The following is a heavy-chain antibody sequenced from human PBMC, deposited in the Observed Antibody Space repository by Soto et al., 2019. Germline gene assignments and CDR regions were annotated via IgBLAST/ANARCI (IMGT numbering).Heavy chain of an antibody. CDR3: ARAGYSSGWSSGA. D-gene: IGHD6-19*01. V-gene: IGHV4-34*01. CDR1: GGSFSGYY. CDR2: INHSGST. J-gene: IGHJ4*02. Sequence: PSETLSLTCAVYGGSFSGYYWSWIRQPPGKGLEWIGEINHSGSTNYNPSLKSRVTISVDTSKNQFSLKLSSVTAADTAVYYCARAGYSSGWSSGAWGQGTLVTVSS.